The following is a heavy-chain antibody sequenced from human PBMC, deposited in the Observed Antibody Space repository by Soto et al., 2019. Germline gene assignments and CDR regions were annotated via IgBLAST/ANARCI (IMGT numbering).Heavy chain of an antibody. D-gene: IGHD3-3*01. CDR1: GGSISSYY. CDR3: ARAESGYCDY. J-gene: IGHJ4*02. Sequence: PSETLSLTCTVSGGSISSYYWSWIRQPPGKGLEWIGYIYYSGSTNYNPSLKSRVTTSVDTSKNQFSLKLSSVTAADTAVYYCARAESGYCDYWGQGTLVTVSS. V-gene: IGHV4-59*01. CDR2: IYYSGST.